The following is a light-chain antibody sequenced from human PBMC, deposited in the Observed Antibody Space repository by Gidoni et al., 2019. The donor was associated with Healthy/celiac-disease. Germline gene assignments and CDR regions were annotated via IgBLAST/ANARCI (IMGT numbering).Light chain of an antibody. J-gene: IGKJ1*01. V-gene: IGKV3-15*01. CDR2: GAS. CDR3: QQDNNWPGT. CDR1: QSVSSN. Sequence: EIVMTQSPATLSVSPGSSATRFCRASQSVSSNLAWYQQKPGQAPRLLIYGASTRATGIPARFRGSGSWTEFTLTISSLQSEDVAVYYCQQDNNWPGTFGQGTKVEIK.